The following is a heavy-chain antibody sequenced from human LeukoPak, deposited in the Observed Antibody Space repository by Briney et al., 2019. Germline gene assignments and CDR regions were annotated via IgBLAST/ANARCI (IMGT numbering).Heavy chain of an antibody. J-gene: IGHJ4*02. D-gene: IGHD3-22*01. CDR3: AREHSSGYYDY. Sequence: ASVKLSCTVSGYTITSYYMHWVRQAPGQGLEWMGIINPSGGSTSYAQKFQGRVTMTRDTSTSTVYMELSSLRSEDTAVYYCAREHSSGYYDYWGQGTLVTVSS. CDR2: INPSGGST. CDR1: GYTITSYY. V-gene: IGHV1-46*01.